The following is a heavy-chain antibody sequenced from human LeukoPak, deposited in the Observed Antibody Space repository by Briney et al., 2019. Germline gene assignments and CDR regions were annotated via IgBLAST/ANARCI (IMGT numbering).Heavy chain of an antibody. CDR3: ARKSDNSYYFDY. Sequence: ASVKFSCKASGYIFTNYHVHWVRQAPGQGLEWMGIINPGGGSTSYAQKFQGRVTMTRDTSTSTVYMELSSLRSEDTAVYYCARKSDNSYYFDYWGQGTLVTVSS. J-gene: IGHJ4*02. V-gene: IGHV1-46*01. CDR2: INPGGGST. CDR1: GYIFTNYH. D-gene: IGHD2/OR15-2a*01.